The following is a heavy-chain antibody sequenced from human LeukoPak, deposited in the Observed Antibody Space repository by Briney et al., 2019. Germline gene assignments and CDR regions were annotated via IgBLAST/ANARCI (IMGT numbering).Heavy chain of an antibody. CDR2: IQPSGGST. CDR1: GYIFTSYY. J-gene: IGHJ4*02. V-gene: IGHV1-46*01. CDR3: AREDVYFDY. Sequence: GASVKVSCKASGYIFTSYYMHWVRQAPGQGLEWMGIIQPSGGSTTYAQKFQGRATMTRDTSTNTVYMELTSLRSEDTAVYYCAREDVYFDYWGQGTLVTVSS.